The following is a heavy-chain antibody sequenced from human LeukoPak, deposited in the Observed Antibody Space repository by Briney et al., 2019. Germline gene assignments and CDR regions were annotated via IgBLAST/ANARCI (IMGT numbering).Heavy chain of an antibody. CDR3: AREWQTPYDFWSGYYYYYMDV. Sequence: SETLSLTCTVSGYSISSGYYWGWIRQSPGKGLEWIGSIYHSGSTYYNPSLKSRVTISVDTSKNQFSLKLSSVTAADTAVYYCAREWQTPYDFWSGYYYYYMDVWGKGTTVTVSS. D-gene: IGHD3-3*01. CDR2: IYHSGST. V-gene: IGHV4-38-2*02. CDR1: GYSISSGYY. J-gene: IGHJ6*03.